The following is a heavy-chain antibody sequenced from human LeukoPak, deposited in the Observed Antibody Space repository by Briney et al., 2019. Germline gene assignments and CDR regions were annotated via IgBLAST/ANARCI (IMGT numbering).Heavy chain of an antibody. CDR3: ARGTYYDFWSGYYRRHPFDY. Sequence: ASVKVSCKASGYTFTSYDINWVRQATGQGLEWMGWMNPNSGNTGYAQKFQGRVTMTRNTSISTADMELSRLRSEDTAVYYCARGTYYDFWSGYYRRHPFDYWGQGTLVTVSS. CDR2: MNPNSGNT. V-gene: IGHV1-8*01. D-gene: IGHD3-3*01. J-gene: IGHJ4*02. CDR1: GYTFTSYD.